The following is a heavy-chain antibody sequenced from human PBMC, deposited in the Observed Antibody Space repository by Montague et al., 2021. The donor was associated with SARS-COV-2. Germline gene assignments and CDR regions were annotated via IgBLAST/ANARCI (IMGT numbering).Heavy chain of an antibody. D-gene: IGHD6-13*01. Sequence: CAISGDSVSSNPAAWNWIRQSPSRGLEWLGRTYYRSKWYYDYAVSVKSRMTISPDTSKNQFSLQLSSVTPEDRAAYYCARDPRYSLSWSFDYWGRGTLVTVSS. CDR1: GDSVSSNPAA. CDR3: ARDPRYSLSWSFDY. V-gene: IGHV6-1*01. CDR2: TYYRSKWYY. J-gene: IGHJ4*02.